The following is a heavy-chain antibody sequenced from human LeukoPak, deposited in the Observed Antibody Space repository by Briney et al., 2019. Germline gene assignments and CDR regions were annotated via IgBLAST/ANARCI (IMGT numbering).Heavy chain of an antibody. Sequence: ASVTVSCKASGGTFSSYATSWVRQAPGQGLEWMGGIIPIFGTANYAQKFQGRVTITADESTSTAYMELSSLRSDDTAVYYCARGIWRASDYVVLRDYWGQGTLVTVSS. J-gene: IGHJ4*02. CDR3: ARGIWRASDYVVLRDY. D-gene: IGHD4-17*01. CDR1: GGTFSSYA. CDR2: IIPIFGTA. V-gene: IGHV1-69*13.